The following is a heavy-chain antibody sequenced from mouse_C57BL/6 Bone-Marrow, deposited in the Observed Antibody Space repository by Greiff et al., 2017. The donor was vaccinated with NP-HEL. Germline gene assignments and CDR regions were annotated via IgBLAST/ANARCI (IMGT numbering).Heavy chain of an antibody. V-gene: IGHV1-82*01. Sequence: VQLQQSGAELVKPGASVKLSCKASGYTFTEYTIHWVKQRSGQGLEWIGRIYPGDGDTNYNGKFKGKATLTADKSSSTAYMQLSSLTSEDSAVYFCANYFDYWGQGTTLTVSS. CDR3: ANYFDY. CDR2: IYPGDGDT. J-gene: IGHJ2*01. CDR1: GYTFTEYT.